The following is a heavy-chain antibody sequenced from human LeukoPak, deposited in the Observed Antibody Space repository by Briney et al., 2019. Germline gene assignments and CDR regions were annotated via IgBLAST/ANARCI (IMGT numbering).Heavy chain of an antibody. CDR1: GGSISSGGYY. Sequence: SSETLSLTCTVSGGSISSGGYYWSWIRQHPGKGLEWIGYIYYSGSTYYNPSLKSRVTISVDTSKNQLSLRLSSVTAADTAVYYCARHPHYYFDNSARWGQGTLVTVSS. V-gene: IGHV4-31*03. CDR2: IYYSGST. J-gene: IGHJ4*02. CDR3: ARHPHYYFDNSAR. D-gene: IGHD3-22*01.